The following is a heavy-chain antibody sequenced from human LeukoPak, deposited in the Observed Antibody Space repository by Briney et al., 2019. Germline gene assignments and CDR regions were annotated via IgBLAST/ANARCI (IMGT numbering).Heavy chain of an antibody. V-gene: IGHV4-30-4*08. CDR3: ARGPEYCGGDCYYYYGMDV. Sequence: PSQTLSLTCTVSGGSISSGGYYWSWIRQHPGKGLEWIGYIYYSGSTYYNPSLKSRVTISVDTSKNQFSLKLSSVTAADTAVYYCARGPEYCGGDCYYYYGMDVWGQGTTVTVSS. J-gene: IGHJ6*02. CDR2: IYYSGST. CDR1: GGSISSGGYY. D-gene: IGHD2-21*02.